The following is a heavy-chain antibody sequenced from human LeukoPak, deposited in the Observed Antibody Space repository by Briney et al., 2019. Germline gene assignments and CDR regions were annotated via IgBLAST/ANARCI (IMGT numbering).Heavy chain of an antibody. V-gene: IGHV3-21*01. CDR1: GFTFSSYG. CDR2: ISGSNSYI. CDR3: ARALTTLTYEGY. Sequence: PGRSLRLSCAASGFTFSSYGMHWVRQAPGKGLEWVSSISGSNSYIFYADSEKGRFTVSRDNAKDSLYLQMNSLRAEDTAVYYCARALTTLTYEGYWGQGTLVTVSS. D-gene: IGHD1-1*01. J-gene: IGHJ4*02.